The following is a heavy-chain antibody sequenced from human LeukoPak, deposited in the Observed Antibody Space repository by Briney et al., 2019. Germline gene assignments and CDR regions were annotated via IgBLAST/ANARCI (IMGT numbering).Heavy chain of an antibody. D-gene: IGHD3-22*01. CDR3: ASRSSSGYHSDHFEY. V-gene: IGHV3-23*01. Sequence: GGSLRLSCAASGFTFSSYAMSWVRQAPGKGLEWGSGISVSDGTHYADSVKGRFTISRDNSKNTLFLRMNSLRAEDTAVYYCASRSSSGYHSDHFEYWGQGTLVTVSS. CDR1: GFTFSSYA. J-gene: IGHJ4*02. CDR2: ISVSDGT.